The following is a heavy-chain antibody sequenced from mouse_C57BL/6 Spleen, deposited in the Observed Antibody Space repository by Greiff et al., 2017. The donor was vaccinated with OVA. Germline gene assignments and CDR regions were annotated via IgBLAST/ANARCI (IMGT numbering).Heavy chain of an antibody. J-gene: IGHJ1*03. V-gene: IGHV1-4*01. D-gene: IGHD1-1*01. CDR2: INPSSGYT. CDR1: GYTFTSYT. CDR3: AKPPLLRAWYFDV. Sequence: VQLQESGAELARPGASVKMSCKASGYTFTSYTMHWVKQRPGQGLEWIGYINPSSGYTKYNQKFKDKATLTADKSSSTAYMQLSSLTSEDSAVYYCAKPPLLRAWYFDVWGTGTTVTVSS.